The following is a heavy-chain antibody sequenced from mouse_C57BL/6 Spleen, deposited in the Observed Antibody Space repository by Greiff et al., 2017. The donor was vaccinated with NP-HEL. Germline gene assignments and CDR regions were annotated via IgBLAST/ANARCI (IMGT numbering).Heavy chain of an antibody. CDR2: IDPSDSYT. D-gene: IGHD1-1*01. CDR3: AIYYGIYFDY. V-gene: IGHV1-69*01. Sequence: VQLQQPGAELVMPGASVKLSCKASGYTFTSYWMHWVKQRPGQGLEWIGEIDPSDSYTNYNQKFKGKSTLTVDKSSSTAYMQLSSLTSEDSAVYYCAIYYGIYFDYWGQGTTLTVSS. CDR1: GYTFTSYW. J-gene: IGHJ2*01.